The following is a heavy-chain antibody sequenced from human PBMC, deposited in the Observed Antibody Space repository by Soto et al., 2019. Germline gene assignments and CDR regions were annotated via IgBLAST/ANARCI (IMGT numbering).Heavy chain of an antibody. V-gene: IGHV2-5*02. J-gene: IGHJ4*02. Sequence: SGPTLVNPTQTLTLTCTFSGFSLSTSGVGVGWIRQPPGKALAWLALIYWDGDKHYSPSLRSRLTITKDTSKNQVVLTMTNMDPVDTATYYCAHRRLTGTSFDYWGQGXLVTVYS. D-gene: IGHD1-20*01. CDR3: AHRRLTGTSFDY. CDR1: GFSLSTSGVG. CDR2: IYWDGDK.